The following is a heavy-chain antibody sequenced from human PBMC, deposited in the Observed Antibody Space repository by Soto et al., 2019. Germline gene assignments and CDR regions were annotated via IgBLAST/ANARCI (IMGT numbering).Heavy chain of an antibody. V-gene: IGHV1-18*04. D-gene: IGHD3-22*01. CDR3: ARDMILSSYYDSSGYYIHYGMDV. J-gene: IGHJ6*02. Sequence: GASVKVSCKASGYTFTSYGISWVRQAPGQGLEWMGWISAYNGNTNYAQKLQGRVTMTTDTSTSTAYMELRSLRSDDTAVYYCARDMILSSYYDSSGYYIHYGMDVWGQGTTVTVSS. CDR1: GYTFTSYG. CDR2: ISAYNGNT.